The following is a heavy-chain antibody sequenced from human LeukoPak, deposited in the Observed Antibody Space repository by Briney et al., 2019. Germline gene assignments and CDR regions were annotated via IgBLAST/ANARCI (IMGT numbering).Heavy chain of an antibody. CDR3: ARGGTLFTYFDS. V-gene: IGHV4-4*07. Sequence: AETLSLTCSVSGGSTSVCYWNWIRQPAGQGLEWLGRIYYTGNTAYNASLESRLSMSLDTAKNQFSLKVTSVTAADTAVYYCARGGTLFTYFDSWGQGALVTVSS. CDR2: IYYTGNT. D-gene: IGHD3-10*02. CDR1: GGSTSVCY. J-gene: IGHJ4*02.